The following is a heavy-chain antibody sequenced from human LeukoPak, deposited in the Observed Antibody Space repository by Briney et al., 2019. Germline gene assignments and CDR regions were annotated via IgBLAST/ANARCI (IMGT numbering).Heavy chain of an antibody. CDR1: GFTFSSYW. J-gene: IGHJ4*02. Sequence: GGSLRLSCAASGFTFSSYWMSWVRQAPGKGLEWVANIKQDGSEKYYADSVKGRFTISRDNSKNTLYLQMNSLRAEDTAVYYCAKDDGIVVVPAAIGVDYWGQGTLVTVSS. V-gene: IGHV3-7*03. D-gene: IGHD2-2*01. CDR2: IKQDGSEK. CDR3: AKDDGIVVVPAAIGVDY.